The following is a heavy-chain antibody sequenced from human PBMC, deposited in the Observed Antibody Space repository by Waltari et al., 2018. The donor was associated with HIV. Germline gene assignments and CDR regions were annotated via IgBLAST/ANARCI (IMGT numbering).Heavy chain of an antibody. CDR3: ARARLVSRGQYCSTTSCLPHYYYYYGMDV. J-gene: IGHJ6*02. V-gene: IGHV4-34*01. CDR2: INHSGST. CDR1: GGSFSGSY. D-gene: IGHD2-2*01. Sequence: QVQLRQWGAGLLKPSATLSLNFAVYGGSFSGSYCIWIRQPQATGLGWLGEINHSGSTNYNPSLKSRGTRSVDTSKNQFSLKLTSVTAADTAVFYCARARLVSRGQYCSTTSCLPHYYYYYGMDVWGQGTTVTVSS.